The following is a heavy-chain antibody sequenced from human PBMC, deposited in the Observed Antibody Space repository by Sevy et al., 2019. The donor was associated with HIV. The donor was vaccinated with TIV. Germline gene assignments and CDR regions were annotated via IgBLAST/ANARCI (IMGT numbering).Heavy chain of an antibody. J-gene: IGHJ4*02. D-gene: IGHD2-2*01. V-gene: IGHV3-74*01. CDR2: INSDGSST. CDR3: ARGPYCSSTSCYPEYYFDY. CDR1: GFTFSSYW. Sequence: GGSLRLSCAASGFTFSSYWMHWVRQALGKGLVWVSRINSDGSSTSYADSVKGRFTISRDNAKNTLYQQMNSLRAEDTAVYYCARGPYCSSTSCYPEYYFDYWGQGTLVTVSS.